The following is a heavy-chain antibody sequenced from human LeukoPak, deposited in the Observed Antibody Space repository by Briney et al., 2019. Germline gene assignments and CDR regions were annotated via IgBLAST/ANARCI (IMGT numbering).Heavy chain of an antibody. V-gene: IGHV1-18*01. CDR1: GYTFTSYG. CDR2: ISAYNGNT. D-gene: IGHD3-3*01. J-gene: IGHJ6*03. Sequence: GASVKVSCKASGYTFTSYGISWVRQAPGQGLEWMGWISAYNGNTNYAQKLQGRVTMTTDTSTSTAYMELRSLRSDDTAVYYCARVRGVADYYYYMDVWGKGTTVTVSS. CDR3: ARVRGVADYYYYMDV.